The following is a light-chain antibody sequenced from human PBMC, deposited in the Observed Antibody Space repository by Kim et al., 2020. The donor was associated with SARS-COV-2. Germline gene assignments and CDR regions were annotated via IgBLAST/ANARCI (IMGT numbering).Light chain of an antibody. CDR3: NSRDSSGNHVV. CDR1: SLRSYY. Sequence: ALGQTVRITCQGDSLRSYYASWYQQKPGQAPILVIYGKNNRPSGIPDRFSGSSSGHTASLTITGAQAEDEADYYCNSRDSSGNHVVFGGGTQLTVL. J-gene: IGLJ2*01. CDR2: GKN. V-gene: IGLV3-19*01.